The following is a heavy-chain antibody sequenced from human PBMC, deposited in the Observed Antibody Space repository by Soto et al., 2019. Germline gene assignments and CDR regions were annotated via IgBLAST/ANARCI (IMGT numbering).Heavy chain of an antibody. CDR1: GYTFTSYA. D-gene: IGHD6-19*01. V-gene: IGHV1-3*01. Sequence: ASVKVSCKASGYTFTSYAMHWVRQAPGQRLEWMGWINAGNGNTKYSQKFQGRVTITRDTSASTAYMELSSLRSEDTAVYYCAKDYHSTGWDAAFDYWGQGTLVTVSS. CDR2: INAGNGNT. J-gene: IGHJ4*02. CDR3: AKDYHSTGWDAAFDY.